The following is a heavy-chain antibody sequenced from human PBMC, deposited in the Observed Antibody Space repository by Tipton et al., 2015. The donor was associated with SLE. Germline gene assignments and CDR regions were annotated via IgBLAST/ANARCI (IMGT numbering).Heavy chain of an antibody. J-gene: IGHJ4*02. CDR3: SRGRNSGFDL. CDR1: GDSVSSNTVA. Sequence: PGLVKPSQTLSLTCAISGDSVSSNTVAWNWIRQSPSRGLEWLGRTYYRSVWYNDYAASVKSRITVNPDTAKNQFSLQLNSVTPEDTAVYYYSRGRNSGFDLWGQGTLVTVSS. CDR2: TYYRSVWYN. D-gene: IGHD1-26*01. V-gene: IGHV6-1*01.